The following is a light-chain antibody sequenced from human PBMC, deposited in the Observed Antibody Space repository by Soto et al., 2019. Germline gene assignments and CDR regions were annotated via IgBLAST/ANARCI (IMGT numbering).Light chain of an antibody. V-gene: IGLV3-21*02. J-gene: IGLJ3*02. Sequence: SYELTQPPSVSVAPGQTARITCGGTNIGSKSVHWYQQKPGQAPVLVIYDDSDRPSGIPERFSGSNSVNTATLTISRGEAGDEADYYCQVWDSSSDHWVFGGGTKLTVL. CDR1: NIGSKS. CDR2: DDS. CDR3: QVWDSSSDHWV.